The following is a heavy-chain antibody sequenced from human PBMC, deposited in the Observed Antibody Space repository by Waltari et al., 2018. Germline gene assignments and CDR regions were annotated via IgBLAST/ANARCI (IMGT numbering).Heavy chain of an antibody. Sequence: QVQLVQSGAEVKKPGSSVKVSCKASGGTFSSYAISWVRQAPGQGLEWTGRIIPIFGTANYAQKFQGRVTITADKSTSTAYMELSSLGSEDTAVYYCARVRGGYYDVYGMDVWGQGTTVTVSS. D-gene: IGHD3-22*01. J-gene: IGHJ6*02. CDR2: IIPIFGTA. V-gene: IGHV1-69*08. CDR1: GGTFSSYA. CDR3: ARVRGGYYDVYGMDV.